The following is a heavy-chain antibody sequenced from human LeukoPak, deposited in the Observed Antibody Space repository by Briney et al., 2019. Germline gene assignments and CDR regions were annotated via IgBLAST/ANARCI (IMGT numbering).Heavy chain of an antibody. D-gene: IGHD5-18*01. CDR3: ARDDVTAMVPDAFDI. V-gene: IGHV4-4*07. Sequence: SETLSLTCTVSGGSISSYYWSWIRQPAGKGLEWIGRIYTSGSTNYNPSLKSRVTILVDKSKNQFSLKLSSVTAADTAVYYCARDDVTAMVPDAFDIWGQGTMVTVSS. CDR2: IYTSGST. CDR1: GGSISSYY. J-gene: IGHJ3*02.